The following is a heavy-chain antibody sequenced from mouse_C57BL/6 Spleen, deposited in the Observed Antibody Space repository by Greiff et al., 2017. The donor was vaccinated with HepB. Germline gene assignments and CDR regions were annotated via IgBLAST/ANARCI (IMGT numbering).Heavy chain of an antibody. CDR3: ARRDDYDDVPYAMDY. D-gene: IGHD2-4*01. CDR2: IDPSDSYT. V-gene: IGHV1-50*01. J-gene: IGHJ4*01. CDR1: GYTFTSYW. Sequence: VQLQQPGAELVKPGASVKLSCKASGYTFTSYWMQWVKQRPGQGLEWIGEIDPSDSYTNYNQKFKGKATLTVDTSSSTAYMQLSSLTSEDSAVYDCARRDDYDDVPYAMDYWGQGTSVTVSS.